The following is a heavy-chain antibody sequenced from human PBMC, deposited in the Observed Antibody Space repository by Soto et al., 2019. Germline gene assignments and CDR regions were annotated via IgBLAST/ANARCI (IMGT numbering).Heavy chain of an antibody. D-gene: IGHD3-22*01. CDR2: ISYDGSNK. V-gene: IGHV3-30*18. J-gene: IGHJ4*02. Sequence: LRLSCAASGFTFSSYGMHWVRQAPGKGLEWVAVISYDGSNKYYADSVKGRFTISRDNSKNTLYLQMNSLRAEDTAVYYCAKDYLYYYDSSGYAPGYWRQGTLV. CDR1: GFTFSSYG. CDR3: AKDYLYYYDSSGYAPGY.